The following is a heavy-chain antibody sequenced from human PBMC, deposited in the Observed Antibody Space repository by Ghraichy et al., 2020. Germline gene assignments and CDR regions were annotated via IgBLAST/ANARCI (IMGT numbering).Heavy chain of an antibody. D-gene: IGHD5-12*01. J-gene: IGHJ4*02. CDR3: ARGPTQAASDSGYDPYYFNF. CDR2: VYYNGNI. Sequence: ESLNISCTVSGGSINNYYWSWIRQPSGKGLEWIGYVYYNGNINYGPSLKSRVTISVDTSKKQLSLKLTSVTAADTAVYYCARGPTQAASDSGYDPYYFNFWRQGTLVTVSS. V-gene: IGHV4-59*01. CDR1: GGSINNYY.